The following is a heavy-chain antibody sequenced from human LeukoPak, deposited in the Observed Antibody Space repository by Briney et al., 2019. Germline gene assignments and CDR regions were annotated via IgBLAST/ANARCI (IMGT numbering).Heavy chain of an antibody. D-gene: IGHD5-18*01. J-gene: IGHJ4*02. V-gene: IGHV3-53*01. CDR1: GFTVSSNY. CDR2: IYSGGSA. Sequence: GGSLRLSCPASGFTVSSNYMSWVRQAPGKGLEWVSVIYSGGSAYYADSVKGRFTVSRDNSKNTLYLQMNSLRAEDTAVYYCARDGEYSYGTQFDYWGQGTLVTVSS. CDR3: ARDGEYSYGTQFDY.